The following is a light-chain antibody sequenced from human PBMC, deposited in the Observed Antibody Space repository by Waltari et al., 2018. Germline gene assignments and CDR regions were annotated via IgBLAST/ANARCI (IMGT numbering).Light chain of an antibody. CDR2: QDS. CDR3: QAWDSTTVV. Sequence: SYELTQPPSVSVSPGQTASIPCSGDKLGDKYAYWYQQKPGQSPVLVIYQDSKRPSGIPERFSGSKSGNTATLTISGTQAMDEADYYCQAWDSTTVVFGGGTKLTVL. J-gene: IGLJ2*01. CDR1: KLGDKY. V-gene: IGLV3-1*01.